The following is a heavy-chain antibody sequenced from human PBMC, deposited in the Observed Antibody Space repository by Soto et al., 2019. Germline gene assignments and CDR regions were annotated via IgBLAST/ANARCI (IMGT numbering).Heavy chain of an antibody. CDR3: ARSVIVVVTAIPPTYYYYYGMDV. Sequence: QVQLVQSGAEVKKPGSSVKVSCKASGGTFSSYAISWVRQAPGQGLEWMGGIIPIFGTANYAQKFQGRVTITAGKSARTAYMELSSLGSEDTAVYYCARSVIVVVTAIPPTYYYYYGMDVWGQGTTVTVSS. V-gene: IGHV1-69*06. D-gene: IGHD2-21*02. CDR2: IIPIFGTA. CDR1: GGTFSSYA. J-gene: IGHJ6*02.